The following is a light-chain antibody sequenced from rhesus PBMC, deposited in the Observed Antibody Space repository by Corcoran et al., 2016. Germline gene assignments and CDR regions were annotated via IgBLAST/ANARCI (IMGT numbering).Light chain of an antibody. CDR3: QQRNSYPFT. CDR1: QGISSY. Sequence: DIQMTQSPSSLSASVGDRVTITCRASQGISSYLAWYQQKPGNDPKRLIYKASTLQSGVPLRFSGSGSGTEFTITISSLQPEDFATYYCQQRNSYPFTFGPGTKLDIK. J-gene: IGKJ3*01. V-gene: IGKV1-25*01. CDR2: KAS.